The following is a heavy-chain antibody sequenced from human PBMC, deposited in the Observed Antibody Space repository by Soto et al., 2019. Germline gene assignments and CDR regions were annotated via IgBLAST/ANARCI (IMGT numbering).Heavy chain of an antibody. CDR3: ARVDYSEVYFDH. CDR2: VNTDGDSP. J-gene: IGHJ4*02. Sequence: EVQLVESGGGLVQPGGSLRLSCVASGFTFSGYAMHWVRQAPGKGLEHISAVNTDGDSPYYANSVKGRFTISRDNSKNTLYLQMGSLRAEDMALYYCARVDYSEVYFDHWGQGTLVTVSS. CDR1: GFTFSGYA. V-gene: IGHV3-64*01. D-gene: IGHD2-15*01.